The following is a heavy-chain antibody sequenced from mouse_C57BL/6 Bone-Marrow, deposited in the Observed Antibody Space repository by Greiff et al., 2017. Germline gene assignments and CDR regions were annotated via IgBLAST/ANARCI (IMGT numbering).Heavy chain of an antibody. CDR1: GYTFTSYW. V-gene: IGHV1-64*01. Sequence: QVQLQQPGAELVKPGASVKLSCKASGYTFTSYWMHWVKQRPGQGLEWIGMIHPNSGSTNYNEKFKSKATLTVDKSSSTAYMQLSSLTSEDSAVYYCARSDYDPWYFDGWGTGTTVTVSS. J-gene: IGHJ1*03. CDR2: IHPNSGST. D-gene: IGHD2-4*01. CDR3: ARSDYDPWYFDG.